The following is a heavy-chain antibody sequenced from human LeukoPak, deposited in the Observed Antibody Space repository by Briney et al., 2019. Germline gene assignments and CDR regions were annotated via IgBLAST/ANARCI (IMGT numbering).Heavy chain of an antibody. CDR3: ARGVGSSSWGAFDI. D-gene: IGHD6-13*01. CDR1: GFTFSSYE. Sequence: GGSLRLSCAASGFTFSSYEMSWVRQAPGKGLEWVSYISSSGSTIYYADSVKGRFTISRDNAKSPLYLQMNSLRAEDAAVYYCARGVGSSSWGAFDIWGQGTMATVSS. J-gene: IGHJ3*02. CDR2: ISSSGSTI. V-gene: IGHV3-48*03.